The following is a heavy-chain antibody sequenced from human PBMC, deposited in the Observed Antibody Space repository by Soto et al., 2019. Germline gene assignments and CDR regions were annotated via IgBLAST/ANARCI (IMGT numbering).Heavy chain of an antibody. CDR1: GFNFKSYE. CDR3: ASRAPIYDDASTGDEQPGMDV. J-gene: IGHJ6*02. CDR2: ISVSGRTI. D-gene: IGHD2-21*01. V-gene: IGHV3-48*03. Sequence: VELVESGGDLVQPGGSLTLACAASGFNFKSYEMNWVLQAPGKGLEWISYISVSGRTIYYADSVKGRVNISRDNAKNLVFLQMNSLRAEDTAIYYCASRAPIYDDASTGDEQPGMDVWGQGTTVPVSS.